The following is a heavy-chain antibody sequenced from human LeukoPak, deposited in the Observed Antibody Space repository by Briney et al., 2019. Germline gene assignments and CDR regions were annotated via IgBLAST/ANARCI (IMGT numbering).Heavy chain of an antibody. D-gene: IGHD6-13*01. CDR2: ISLSTTSI. V-gene: IGHV3-48*04. CDR3: AREPTYSSSWHTTCDY. CDR1: GFTFSSYN. J-gene: IGHJ4*02. Sequence: GGSLRLSCAASGFTFSSYNMNWVRQAPGKGLEWVSYISLSTTSIYYADSVKGRFTISRDNAKNSLYLQMNSLRAEDTAVYYCAREPTYSSSWHTTCDYWGQGTLVTLSS.